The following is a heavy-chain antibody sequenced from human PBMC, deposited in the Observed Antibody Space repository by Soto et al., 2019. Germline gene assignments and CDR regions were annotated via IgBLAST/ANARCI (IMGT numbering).Heavy chain of an antibody. V-gene: IGHV3-21*01. D-gene: IGHD3-22*01. Sequence: AGGSLRLSCVASGFTFGSFSMNWVRQAPGKGLEWVASITWASSYINYADSVEGRFTISRDNGKNSLYLQMSGLRDEDTAVYYCARDPFDYRDSSGYEGAFDVWGQGTMVTVSS. J-gene: IGHJ3*01. CDR1: GFTFGSFS. CDR3: ARDPFDYRDSSGYEGAFDV. CDR2: ITWASSYI.